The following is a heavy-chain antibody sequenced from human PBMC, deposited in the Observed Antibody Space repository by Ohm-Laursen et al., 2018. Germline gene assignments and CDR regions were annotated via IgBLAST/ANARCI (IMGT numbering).Heavy chain of an antibody. CDR3: ARGHKAVAGSDDYYYYGMDV. CDR2: INHSGST. Sequence: SDTLSLTCAVYGGSFSGYYWSWIRQPPGKGLEWIGEINHSGSTNYNPSLKSRATISVDTSKNQFSLKLSSVTAADTAVYYCARGHKAVAGSDDYYYYGMDVWGQGTTVTVSS. V-gene: IGHV4-34*01. D-gene: IGHD6-19*01. CDR1: GGSFSGYY. J-gene: IGHJ6*02.